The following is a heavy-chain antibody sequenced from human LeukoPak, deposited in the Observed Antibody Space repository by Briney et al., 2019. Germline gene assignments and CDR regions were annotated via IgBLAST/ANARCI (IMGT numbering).Heavy chain of an antibody. CDR2: INYSGST. D-gene: IGHD2-15*01. CDR1: GGSFSCYY. CDR3: ARPGYCSGGSCPRWFDP. Sequence: SETLSLTCAVYGGSFSCYYWSWIRQPPGKGLEWIGEINYSGSTNYNPSLKSRVTISVDTSKNQFSLKLSSVTAADTAVYYCARPGYCSGGSCPRWFDPWGQGTLVTVSS. J-gene: IGHJ5*02. V-gene: IGHV4-34*01.